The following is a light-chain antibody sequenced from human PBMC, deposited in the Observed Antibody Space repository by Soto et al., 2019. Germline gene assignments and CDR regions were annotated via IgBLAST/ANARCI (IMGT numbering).Light chain of an antibody. Sequence: DIVMTQSPDSLAVSLGERATINCKSSQSVLYSSNNRNYLTWYQQKPGQPPELLIYSASTRESGVPDRFRGSGSGTDFTLTISSLQAEDVAVYYCQQYYSSPYTFGQGTKLEIK. J-gene: IGKJ2*01. CDR3: QQYYSSPYT. CDR2: SAS. V-gene: IGKV4-1*01. CDR1: QSVLYSSNNRNY.